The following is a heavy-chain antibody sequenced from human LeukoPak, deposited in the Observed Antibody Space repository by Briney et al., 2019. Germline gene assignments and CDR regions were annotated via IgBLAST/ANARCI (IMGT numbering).Heavy chain of an antibody. V-gene: IGHV4-59*08. J-gene: IGHJ4*02. CDR3: ARHFRGSIAY. Sequence: SETLSLTCTASGGTISSYYWSWLRQAPGKGLEWIGDTNYSGRTNYNPSLKSRVSISVDTSKNQFSLNLMSVTAADTAVYYCARHFRGSIAYWGQGTLVSVSS. D-gene: IGHD3-10*01. CDR1: GGTISSYY. CDR2: TNYSGRT.